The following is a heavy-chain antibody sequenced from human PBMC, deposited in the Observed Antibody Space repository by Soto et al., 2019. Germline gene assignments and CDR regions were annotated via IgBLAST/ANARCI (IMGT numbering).Heavy chain of an antibody. Sequence: EVQLVESGGGLIQPGGSLRLSCAVSGFTVSNNYMSWVRQAPGKGLEGVSVIYSGGYTAYGDSVKGRFTISRDNSKNTIYPQINSREPEPAAVYSWGPQGGGGGYWGQGTLVTVSS. V-gene: IGHV3-53*01. CDR2: IYSGGYT. J-gene: IGHJ4*02. D-gene: IGHD3-16*01. CDR1: GFTVSNNY. CDR3: GPQGGGGGY.